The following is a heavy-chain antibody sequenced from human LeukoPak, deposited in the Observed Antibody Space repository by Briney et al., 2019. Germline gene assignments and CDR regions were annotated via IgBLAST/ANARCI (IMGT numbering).Heavy chain of an antibody. CDR3: AKDHVLRYFDWLEGTRFDP. J-gene: IGHJ5*02. Sequence: GGSLRLSCSASGFTFENYVMSWFRQAPGKGLEWVSYISRGGRTIYYADSVKGRFTISRDNSKNTLYLQMNSLRAEDTAVYYCAKDHVLRYFDWLEGTRFDPWGQGTLVTVSS. CDR1: GFTFENYV. V-gene: IGHV3-23*01. CDR2: ISRGGRTI. D-gene: IGHD3-9*01.